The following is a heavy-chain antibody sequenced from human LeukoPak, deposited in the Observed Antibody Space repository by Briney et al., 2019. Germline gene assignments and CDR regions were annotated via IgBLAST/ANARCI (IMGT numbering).Heavy chain of an antibody. Sequence: GGSLRLSCAASGFTFSSYNMNWVRQAPGKGLEWVSSISSSSGYIYHADSVKGRLTISRDNAKNSLYLQMNSLRAEDSAVYYCARDQGSSSFYYYYGMDVWGQGTTVTVSS. V-gene: IGHV3-21*01. J-gene: IGHJ6*02. CDR3: ARDQGSSSFYYYYGMDV. D-gene: IGHD2-2*01. CDR1: GFTFSSYN. CDR2: ISSSSGYI.